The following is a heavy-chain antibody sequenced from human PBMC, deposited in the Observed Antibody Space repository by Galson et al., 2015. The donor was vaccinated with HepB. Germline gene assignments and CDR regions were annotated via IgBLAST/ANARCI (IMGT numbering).Heavy chain of an antibody. Sequence: SLRLSCAASGFTFSSYAMHWVSQAPGKGLEWVAVISYDGSNKYYADFVKGRFTISRDNSKNTLYLQMNSLRAEDTAVYYCARGPVAAAGTALLSYWGQGTLVTVSS. CDR3: ARGPVAAAGTALLSY. CDR1: GFTFSSYA. CDR2: ISYDGSNK. J-gene: IGHJ4*02. V-gene: IGHV3-30-3*01. D-gene: IGHD6-13*01.